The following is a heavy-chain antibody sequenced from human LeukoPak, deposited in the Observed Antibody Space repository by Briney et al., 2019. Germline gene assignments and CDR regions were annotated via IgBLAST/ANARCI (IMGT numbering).Heavy chain of an antibody. CDR1: GFTFSNYW. CDR2: ITSDGSTT. Sequence: QPGGSLTLSCAASGFTFSNYWMQWVRQAPGKGLVWLSHITSDGSTTTYADSVKGRFTTSRDNAKNTLYLQMNSLRAEDTAVYYCVRDNYGVDYWGQGTLVTVSS. J-gene: IGHJ4*02. CDR3: VRDNYGVDY. V-gene: IGHV3-74*01. D-gene: IGHD4-11*01.